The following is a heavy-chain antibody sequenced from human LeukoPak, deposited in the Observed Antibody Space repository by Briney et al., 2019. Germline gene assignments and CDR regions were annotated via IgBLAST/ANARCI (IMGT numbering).Heavy chain of an antibody. CDR3: VRGTGY. Sequence: GGSLRLSCSVSGFTFSTYVMHWVRQAPGKGLEYVSAISSNGDNTYYADSVKGRFTISRDNSKNTLYLQMSSLRADDTAVYYCVRGTGYWGQGILVTVSS. CDR2: ISSNGDNT. CDR1: GFTFSTYV. V-gene: IGHV3-64D*06. J-gene: IGHJ4*02.